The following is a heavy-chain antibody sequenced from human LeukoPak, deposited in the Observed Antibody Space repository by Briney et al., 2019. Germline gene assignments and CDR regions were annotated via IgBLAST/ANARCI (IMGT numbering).Heavy chain of an antibody. V-gene: IGHV4-4*02. J-gene: IGHJ4*02. CDR2: IYHSGST. CDR3: ARRSIAAAGIVDY. D-gene: IGHD6-13*01. Sequence: SETLSLTCAVSGGSISSSNWWSWVRQPPGKGLEWIGEIYHSGSTNYNPSLKSRVTISVDKSKNQFSLKLSSVTAADTAVYYCARRSIAAAGIVDYWGQGTLVTVSS. CDR1: GGSISSSNW.